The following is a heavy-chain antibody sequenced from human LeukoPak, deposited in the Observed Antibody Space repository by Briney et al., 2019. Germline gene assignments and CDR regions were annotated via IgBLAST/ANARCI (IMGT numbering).Heavy chain of an antibody. J-gene: IGHJ5*02. CDR3: ARDHLANLASRLFDP. CDR1: GDSISSSSSY. Sequence: PSETLSLTCTVSGDSISSSSSYWGWIRQPPGKGLEWIGSIYYSGSTYYNTSLKSRVTISVDTSKNQFSLKLNSVTAADTAVYYCARDHLANLASRLFDPWGQGTLVTVSS. V-gene: IGHV4-39*07. D-gene: IGHD3-3*01. CDR2: IYYSGST.